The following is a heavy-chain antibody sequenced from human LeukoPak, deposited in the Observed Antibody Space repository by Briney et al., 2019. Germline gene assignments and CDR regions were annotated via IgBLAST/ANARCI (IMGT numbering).Heavy chain of an antibody. CDR1: GGSFSGYY. CDR2: INHSGST. V-gene: IGHV4-34*01. CDR3: ARGRYCSGGSCYDPRWFDP. J-gene: IGHJ5*02. D-gene: IGHD2-15*01. Sequence: SETLSLTCAVYGGSFSGYYWSWIRQPPGKGLEWIGEINHSGSTNYNPSLKSRVTISVDTSKNQFSLKLSSVTAADTAVYYGARGRYCSGGSCYDPRWFDPWGQGTLVTVSS.